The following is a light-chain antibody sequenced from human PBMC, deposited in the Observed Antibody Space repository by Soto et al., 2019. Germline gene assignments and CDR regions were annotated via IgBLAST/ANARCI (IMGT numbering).Light chain of an antibody. J-gene: IGKJ1*01. CDR2: DAS. V-gene: IGKV1-5*01. CDR3: QQYMSYS. Sequence: DTQLTQSPSTLPASLGDRVTITCRASESIISWLAWYQHKPEKAPKLLIYDASSLESGVPSRFSGRGSGTEFTLTISSLQPDDFATYYCQQYMSYSFGQGTKVDIK. CDR1: ESIISW.